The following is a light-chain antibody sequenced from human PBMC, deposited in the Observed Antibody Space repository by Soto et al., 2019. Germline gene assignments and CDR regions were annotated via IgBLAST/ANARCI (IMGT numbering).Light chain of an antibody. CDR3: QQSSHWPLS. CDR2: GVS. Sequence: EILLSQSPASASLSPGDRVTLSFKASQTLTHQLAWYQHKPGQAPRLLIYGVSNRVTGIPARCSGSGSGTVFTLTISSLEPEEFAVEYGQQSSHWPLSFGGGNKLDIK. J-gene: IGKJ4*01. V-gene: IGKV3-11*01. CDR1: QTLTHQ.